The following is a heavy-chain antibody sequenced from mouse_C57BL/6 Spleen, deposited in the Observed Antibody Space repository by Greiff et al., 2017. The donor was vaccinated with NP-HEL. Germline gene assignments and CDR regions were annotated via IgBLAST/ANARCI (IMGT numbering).Heavy chain of an antibody. V-gene: IGHV3-6*01. CDR3: ATNWDVEAMEY. D-gene: IGHD4-1*01. J-gene: IGHJ4*01. Sequence: EVHLVESGPGLVKPSQSLSLTCSVTGYSITSGYYWNWIRQFPGNKLEWMGYISYDGSNNYNPSLKNRISITRDTSKNQFFLKLNSVTTEDTATYYCATNWDVEAMEYWGQGTSVTVSS. CDR1: GYSITSGYY. CDR2: ISYDGSN.